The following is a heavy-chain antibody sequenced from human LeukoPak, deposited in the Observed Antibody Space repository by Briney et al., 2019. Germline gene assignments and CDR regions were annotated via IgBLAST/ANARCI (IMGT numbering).Heavy chain of an antibody. V-gene: IGHV3-23*01. CDR2: ISASGGST. D-gene: IGHD3-22*01. Sequence: GGSPRLSCAASGFTFSNYAMSWVRQAPGKGLEWVSAISASGGSTFYADSVKGRFTISRDNSKNTLFLQMNSLRAEDTAVYYCAKDREYSYDSSGYYCWNYWGQGTLVTVSS. CDR3: AKDREYSYDSSGYYCWNY. CDR1: GFTFSNYA. J-gene: IGHJ4*02.